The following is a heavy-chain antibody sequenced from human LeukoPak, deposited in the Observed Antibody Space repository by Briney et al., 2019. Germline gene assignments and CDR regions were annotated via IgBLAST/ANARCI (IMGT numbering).Heavy chain of an antibody. D-gene: IGHD3-16*01. CDR3: ARNLGPFDV. CDR1: GFTFNDFA. V-gene: IGHV3-23*01. CDR2: IADAGT. Sequence: PGGSLRLSCAASGFTFNDFAMTWVRQAPAKGLEWVSTIADAGTYYADSVKGRFIISRDNSKNLLYLQLNSLRADDTAMYYCARNLGPFDVRGDGTMVTVSS. J-gene: IGHJ3*01.